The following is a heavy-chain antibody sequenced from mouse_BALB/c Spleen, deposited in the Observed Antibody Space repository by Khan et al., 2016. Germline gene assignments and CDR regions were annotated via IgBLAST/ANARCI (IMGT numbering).Heavy chain of an antibody. Sequence: EVELVESGGGLVKPGGSLKLSCAASGFTFSDFYMYWVRRTPEKRLEWVATISDGGSYTYYPDSMKGRFTISRDNAKQHLYLQMSRLKSEDTAMYYCAGAGYYDYSHVWYFDVWGAGTTVTVSS. CDR1: GFTFSDFY. D-gene: IGHD2-4*01. CDR3: AGAGYYDYSHVWYFDV. J-gene: IGHJ1*01. V-gene: IGHV5-4*02. CDR2: ISDGGSYT.